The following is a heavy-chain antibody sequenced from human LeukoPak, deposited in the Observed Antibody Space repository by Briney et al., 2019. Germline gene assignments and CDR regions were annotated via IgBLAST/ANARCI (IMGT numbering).Heavy chain of an antibody. J-gene: IGHJ4*02. CDR2: IRYDGSNK. D-gene: IGHD3-22*01. Sequence: PGGSLRLSCAASGFTFSSYGMHWVRQAPGKGLEWVAFIRYDGSNKYYADSVKGRFTISRDNSKNTLYLQMNSLRAEDTAVYYCAKDQYYYDSSGYHLGAFDYWGQGTLVTVSS. V-gene: IGHV3-30*02. CDR1: GFTFSSYG. CDR3: AKDQYYYDSSGYHLGAFDY.